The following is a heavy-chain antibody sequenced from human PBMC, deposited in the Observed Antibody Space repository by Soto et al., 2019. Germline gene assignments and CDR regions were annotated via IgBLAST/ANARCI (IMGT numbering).Heavy chain of an antibody. J-gene: IGHJ4*02. V-gene: IGHV4-59*01. D-gene: IGHD1-26*01. CDR1: GASISRYY. CDR3: AREYPVHSAYFDY. Sequence: SETLSLTCTVSGASISRYYWSWIRQSPGKGLEWIGYMYYSGNANYNPSLRSRITISVDTSKNQFSLNLNSVTAADTAVFYCAREYPVHSAYFDYWGQGILVTVSS. CDR2: MYYSGNA.